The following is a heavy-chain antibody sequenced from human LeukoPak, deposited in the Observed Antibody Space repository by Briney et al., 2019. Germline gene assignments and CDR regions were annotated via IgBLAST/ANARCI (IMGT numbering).Heavy chain of an antibody. J-gene: IGHJ2*01. V-gene: IGHV3-23*01. CDR1: GFTFSIYG. CDR3: AKDGYYDSSAYYYVRYFDL. Sequence: GGTLRLSCAASGFTFSIYGMSWVRQAPGRGLEWVSSMSGSGGSTYYADSVKGRFTISRDNSKNTLYLQMNSLRAEDTAVYYCAKDGYYDSSAYYYVRYFDLWGRGTLVTVSS. CDR2: MSGSGGST. D-gene: IGHD3-22*01.